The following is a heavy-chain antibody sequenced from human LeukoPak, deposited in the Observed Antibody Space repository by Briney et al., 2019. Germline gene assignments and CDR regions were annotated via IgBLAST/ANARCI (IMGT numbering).Heavy chain of an antibody. V-gene: IGHV4-38-2*02. D-gene: IGHD3-22*01. J-gene: IGHJ4*02. CDR3: ARADYYDSSGYYFDY. Sequence: SETLSLTCTVSAYSISSGYYWGWIRQAPGKGLEWIGSIYHSGNTYYNPSLQSRVTISVDTSKNQFSLKLSSVTAADTAVYYCARADYYDSSGYYFDYWGQGTLVTVSS. CDR2: IYHSGNT. CDR1: AYSISSGYY.